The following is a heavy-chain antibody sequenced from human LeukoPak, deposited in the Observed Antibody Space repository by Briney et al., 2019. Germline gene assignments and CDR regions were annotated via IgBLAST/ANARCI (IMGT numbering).Heavy chain of an antibody. CDR2: IYHSGTI. J-gene: IGHJ4*02. V-gene: IGHV4-39*07. Sequence: SETLSLTCTVSGGSISSSSYYWGWIRQPPGKGLEWIGTIYHSGTIYYNPSLKSRVTISVDTSRNQFSLRLTSVTAADTAVYYCARLGSESYFYGWPYYFDYWGQGTLVTVSS. D-gene: IGHD1-26*01. CDR3: ARLGSESYFYGWPYYFDY. CDR1: GGSISSSSYY.